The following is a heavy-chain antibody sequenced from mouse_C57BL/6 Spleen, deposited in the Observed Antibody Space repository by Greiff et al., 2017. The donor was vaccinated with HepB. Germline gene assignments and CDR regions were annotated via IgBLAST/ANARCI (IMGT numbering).Heavy chain of an antibody. CDR3: ARESFTTVVAYFDY. D-gene: IGHD1-1*01. Sequence: EVKLMESGGGLVKPGGSLKLSCAASGFTFSSYAMSWVRQTPEKRLEWVATISDGGSYTYYPDNVKGRFTISRDNAKNNLYLQMSHLKSEDTAMYYCARESFTTVVAYFDYWGQGTTLTVSS. CDR1: GFTFSSYA. V-gene: IGHV5-4*01. J-gene: IGHJ2*01. CDR2: ISDGGSYT.